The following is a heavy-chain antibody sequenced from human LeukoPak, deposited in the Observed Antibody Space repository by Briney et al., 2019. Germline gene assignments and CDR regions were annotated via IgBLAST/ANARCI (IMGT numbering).Heavy chain of an antibody. CDR1: GGSISSYY. J-gene: IGHJ1*01. Sequence: SETLSLTCTVSGGSISSYYWSWIRQPPGKGLEWIGEINHSGSTNYNPSLKSRVTISVDTSKNQFSLKLSSVTAADTAVYYCARRSVYKYFQHWGQGTLVTVSS. CDR2: INHSGST. D-gene: IGHD2-2*02. V-gene: IGHV4-34*01. CDR3: ARRSVYKYFQH.